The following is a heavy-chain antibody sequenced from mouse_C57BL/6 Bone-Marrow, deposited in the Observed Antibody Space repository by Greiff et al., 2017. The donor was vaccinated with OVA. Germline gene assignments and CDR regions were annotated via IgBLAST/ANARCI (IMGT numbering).Heavy chain of an antibody. Sequence: QVQLQQPGAELVKPGASVKLSCKASGYTFTSYWMHWVKQRPGRGLEWIGRIDPNRGGTKYNEKFKCKATLTVDKPSSTAYMQLSSLTSEDSAVYYCARWGEVYDGYPWVAYWGQGTLVTVSA. J-gene: IGHJ3*01. CDR2: IDPNRGGT. V-gene: IGHV1-72*01. CDR3: ARWGEVYDGYPWVAY. CDR1: GYTFTSYW. D-gene: IGHD2-3*01.